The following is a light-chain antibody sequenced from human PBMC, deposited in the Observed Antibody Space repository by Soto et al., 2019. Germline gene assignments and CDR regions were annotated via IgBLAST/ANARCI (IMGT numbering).Light chain of an antibody. V-gene: IGKV1-39*01. CDR1: QGVDSD. CDR2: GAS. J-gene: IGKJ4*01. Sequence: IQMTQSPSSLSASVGDSVTITCRASQGVDSDLSWYQQRPGTAPKLLIYGASTLHSGVPSIFSGRGSGTLFALTITSRQPEDVATYYCQQSFSTLVLTFGGGTQVEIK. CDR3: QQSFSTLVLT.